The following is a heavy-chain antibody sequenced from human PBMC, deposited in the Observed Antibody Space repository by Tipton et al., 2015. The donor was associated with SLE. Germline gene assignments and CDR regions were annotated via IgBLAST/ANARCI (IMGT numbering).Heavy chain of an antibody. D-gene: IGHD3-16*01. CDR1: GYSFTSYW. Sequence: QLVQSGAEVKKPGESLRISCKGSGYSFTSYWIGWVRQTPGKGLEWMGIIYPGDSDTRYSPSFQGQVTISADKSISTAYLQWRSLRASDTAMYYCARGLEYDDLWGHREDYFDYWGQGTLVTVSS. CDR3: ARGLEYDDLWGHREDYFDY. J-gene: IGHJ4*02. CDR2: IYPGDSDT. V-gene: IGHV5-51*01.